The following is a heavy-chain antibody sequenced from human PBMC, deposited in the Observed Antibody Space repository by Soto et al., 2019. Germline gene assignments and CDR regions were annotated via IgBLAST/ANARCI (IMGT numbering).Heavy chain of an antibody. D-gene: IGHD3-3*01. V-gene: IGHV3-30*18. Sequence: GGSLRLSCAASGFTFSSYGMHWVRQAPGKGLEWVAVISYDGSNKYYADSVKGRFTISRDNSKNTLYLQMNSLRAEDTAVYYCAKDRAYYDFWSGLRNPGYYGMDVWGQGTTVTVSS. CDR1: GFTFSSYG. J-gene: IGHJ6*02. CDR3: AKDRAYYDFWSGLRNPGYYGMDV. CDR2: ISYDGSNK.